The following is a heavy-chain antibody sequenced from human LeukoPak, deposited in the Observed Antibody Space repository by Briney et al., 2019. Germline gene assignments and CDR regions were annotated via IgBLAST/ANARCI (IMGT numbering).Heavy chain of an antibody. CDR1: GGSLSGYY. CDR3: ARGTGSCYDY. CDR2: INHSGST. D-gene: IGHD2-15*01. Sequence: NPSETLSLTCAVYGGSLSGYYWSWIRQPPGKGLEWIGEINHSGSTNYNPSLKSRVTISVDTSKNQFSLKLSSVTAADTAVYYCARGTGSCYDYWGQGTLVTVSS. J-gene: IGHJ4*02. V-gene: IGHV4-34*01.